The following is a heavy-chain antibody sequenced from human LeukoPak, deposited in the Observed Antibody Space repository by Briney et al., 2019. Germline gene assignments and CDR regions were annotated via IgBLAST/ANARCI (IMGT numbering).Heavy chain of an antibody. CDR1: GGSFSGYY. D-gene: IGHD5-18*01. J-gene: IGHJ3*02. CDR2: INHSGST. CDR3: ARYCGYSYELNAFDI. Sequence: PSETLSLTCAVYGGSFSGYYWSWIRQPPGKGLEWIGEINHSGSTNYNPSLKSRVTMSVDTSKNQFSLKLSSVTAADTAVYYCARYCGYSYELNAFDIWGQGTMVTVSS. V-gene: IGHV4-34*10.